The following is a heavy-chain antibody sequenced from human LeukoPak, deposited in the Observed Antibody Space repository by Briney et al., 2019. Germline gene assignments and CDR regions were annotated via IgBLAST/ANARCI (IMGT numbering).Heavy chain of an antibody. V-gene: IGHV4-59*08. CDR1: GGSISSYY. CDR2: IYYSGST. D-gene: IGHD2-2*01. J-gene: IGHJ4*02. Sequence: ASETLSLTCTVSGGSISSYYWSWIRQPPGKGLEWIGYIYYSGSTNYNPSLKSRVTISVDTSKNQFSLKLSSVAAADTAVYYCARFGSSPYYFDYWGQGTLVTVSS. CDR3: ARFGSSPYYFDY.